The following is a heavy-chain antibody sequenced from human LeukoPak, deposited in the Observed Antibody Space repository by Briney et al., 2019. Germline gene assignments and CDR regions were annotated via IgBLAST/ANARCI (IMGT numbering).Heavy chain of an antibody. Sequence: GGSLRLSCAASGVSFSNYAMSWGCQAPGEGLGWVSGILVSGGGTFYDDPVKGRLTISRDNSENTLFLQMNSLRAEDPGVYYCAKDETISGVNYFYYSGQGALVTLSS. CDR3: AKDETISGVNYFYY. CDR1: GVSFSNYA. V-gene: IGHV3-23*01. D-gene: IGHD3-3*01. J-gene: IGHJ4*02. CDR2: ILVSGGGT.